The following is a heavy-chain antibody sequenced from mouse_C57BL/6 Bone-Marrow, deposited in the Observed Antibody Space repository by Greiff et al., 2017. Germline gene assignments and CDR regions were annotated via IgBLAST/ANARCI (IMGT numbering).Heavy chain of an antibody. V-gene: IGHV1-63*01. CDR2: IYPGGGYT. D-gene: IGHD2-5*01. CDR1: GYTFTNYW. Sequence: QVQLQQSGAELVRPGTSVKMSCKASGYTFTNYWIGWAKQRPGNGLEWIGDIYPGGGYTNYNEKFKGKATLTADKSSSTAYMQFSSLTSEDSAIYCCARGNAYRVVSSNYDYWGQSTTLTVSS. CDR3: ARGNAYRVVSSNYDY. J-gene: IGHJ2*01.